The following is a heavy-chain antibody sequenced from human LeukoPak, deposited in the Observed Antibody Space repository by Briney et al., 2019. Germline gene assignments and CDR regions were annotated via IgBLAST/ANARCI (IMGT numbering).Heavy chain of an antibody. CDR1: GFTFSSYS. CDR3: ASEKAEGYYDSSGYPY. D-gene: IGHD3-22*01. Sequence: PGGSLRLSCAASGFTFSSYSMNWVRQAPGEGLGWVSSISSSSSYIYYADSVKGRFTISRDNAKNSLYLQMNSLRAEDTAVYYCASEKAEGYYDSSGYPYWGQGTLVTVSS. CDR2: ISSSSSYI. V-gene: IGHV3-21*01. J-gene: IGHJ4*02.